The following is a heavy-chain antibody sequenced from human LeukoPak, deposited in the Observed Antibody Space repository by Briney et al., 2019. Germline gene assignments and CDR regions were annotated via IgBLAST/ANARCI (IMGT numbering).Heavy chain of an antibody. CDR3: AKSTASSYYYYGMDV. D-gene: IGHD5-18*01. CDR1: GFIFSSYG. J-gene: IGHJ6*02. Sequence: GGSLRLSCAASGFIFSSYGMNWVRQAPGKGLEWVGFIRYDGSNKYYADSVEGRFTISRDSSKNTVYLQMNSLRAEDTAVYYCAKSTASSYYYYGMDVWGQGTTVTVSS. V-gene: IGHV3-30*02. CDR2: IRYDGSNK.